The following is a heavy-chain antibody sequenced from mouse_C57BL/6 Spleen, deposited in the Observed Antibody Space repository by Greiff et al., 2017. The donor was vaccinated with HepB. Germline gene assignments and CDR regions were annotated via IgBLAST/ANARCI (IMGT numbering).Heavy chain of an antibody. D-gene: IGHD1-1*01. CDR2: IYPGSGST. CDR1: GYTFTSYW. J-gene: IGHJ4*01. V-gene: IGHV1-55*01. Sequence: QVQLQQPGAELVKPGASVKMSCKASGYTFTSYWITWVKQRPGQGLEWIGDIYPGSGSTNYNEKFKSKATLTVDTSSSTAYMQLSSLTSEDTAVYACAGDYYDSRPCYAMDYWGQGTSVTVSS. CDR3: AGDYYDSRPCYAMDY.